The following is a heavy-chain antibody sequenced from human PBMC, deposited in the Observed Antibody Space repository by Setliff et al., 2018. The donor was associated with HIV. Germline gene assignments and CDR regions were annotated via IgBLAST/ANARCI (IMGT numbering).Heavy chain of an antibody. CDR3: AKDRGRGNWLDP. Sequence: WASVKVSCKASGGTFSSYAISWVRQAPGQGLEWMGGIIPMFGTANYAQKFQGRVTITADKSTNTAYMELSSLRSEDTAVYYCAKDRGRGNWLDPWGQGTLVTVSS. CDR1: GGTFSSYA. D-gene: IGHD3-16*01. J-gene: IGHJ5*02. V-gene: IGHV1-69*06. CDR2: IIPMFGTA.